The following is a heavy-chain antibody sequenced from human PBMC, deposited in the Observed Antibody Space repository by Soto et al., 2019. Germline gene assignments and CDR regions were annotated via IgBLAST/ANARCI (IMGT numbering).Heavy chain of an antibody. V-gene: IGHV4-30-2*01. J-gene: IGHJ3*02. CDR2: IYHSGST. CDR3: ARGDCAGDCSDAFDI. Sequence: SETLSLTCAVSGGSISSGGYSWSWIRQPPGKGLEWIGYIYHSGSTYYNPSLKSRVTISVDRSKNQFSLKLSSVTAADTAVYYCARGDCAGDCSDAFDIWGQGTMVTVSS. CDR1: GGSISSGGYS. D-gene: IGHD2-21*02.